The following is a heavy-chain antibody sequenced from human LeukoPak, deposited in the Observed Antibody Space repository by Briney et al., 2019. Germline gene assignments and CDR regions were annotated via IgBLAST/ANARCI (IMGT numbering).Heavy chain of an antibody. J-gene: IGHJ4*02. D-gene: IGHD5-18*01. CDR3: ARHARGDTTLDY. CDR2: IFYSGST. Sequence: SETLSLTCTVSTGSISSTSYYWGWIRQPPEKGLEWIGSIFYSGSTYYNPSLKSRVTISVDTSKNQFSLKLSSVTAADTAVYYCARHARGDTTLDYWGQGTLVTVAS. V-gene: IGHV4-39*01. CDR1: TGSISSTSYY.